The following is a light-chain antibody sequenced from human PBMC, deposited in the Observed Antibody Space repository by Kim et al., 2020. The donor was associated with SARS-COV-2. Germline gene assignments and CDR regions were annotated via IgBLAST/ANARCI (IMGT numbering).Light chain of an antibody. V-gene: IGLV6-57*03. J-gene: IGLJ3*02. CDR3: QSYDSSTPCV. CDR2: EDN. Sequence: TLTISCTRSSGSIASNYVQWYQQRPGSAPSTVIYEDNQRPSGVPARFSGSIDSSSNSASLTISGLRTEDEADYYCQSYDSSTPCVFGGGTKLTVL. CDR1: SGSIASNY.